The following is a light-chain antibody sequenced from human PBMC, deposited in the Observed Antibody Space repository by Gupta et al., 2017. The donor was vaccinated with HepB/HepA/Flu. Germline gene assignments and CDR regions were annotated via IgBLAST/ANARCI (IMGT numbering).Light chain of an antibody. J-gene: IGLJ2*01. V-gene: IGLV2-23*02. CDR3: CSYAGSGTLI. CDR2: EVS. Sequence: QSALTQPASVSGSPGPSITISCTGTSSDVGSYDFVSWYQQNPGKAPKLMIYEVSKRPSGVSNRFSGSKSGNTASLTISGLQAEDKADYYCCSYAGSGTLIFGGGTKLTVL. CDR1: SSDVGSYDF.